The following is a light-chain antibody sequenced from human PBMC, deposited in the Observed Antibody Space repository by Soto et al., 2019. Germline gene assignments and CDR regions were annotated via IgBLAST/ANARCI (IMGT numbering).Light chain of an antibody. CDR2: KAS. J-gene: IGKJ1*01. CDR3: QQYNSYSET. V-gene: IGKV1-5*03. CDR1: QTISSW. Sequence: DIQMTQSPSTLSGSVGDRVTITCRASQTISSWLAWYQQKPGKAPKLLIYKASTLKSGVPSRFSGSGSGTEFTLTVSSVQPDDFATYYCQQYNSYSETFGQGTKVDIK.